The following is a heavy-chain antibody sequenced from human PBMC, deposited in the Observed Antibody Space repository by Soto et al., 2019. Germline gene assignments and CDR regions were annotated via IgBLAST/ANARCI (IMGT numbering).Heavy chain of an antibody. V-gene: IGHV5-51*01. D-gene: IGHD2-2*01. CDR2: IYPGDSDS. CDR1: GFTFTSYW. CDR3: AKHEGYCSTTTCSNFDY. Sequence: PGESLKISCKGSGFTFTSYWIAWARQMPGKGLEWMGIIYPGDSDSSYSPSFQGQVTISADKSINTAYLHWSSLKASDTAIYYCAKHEGYCSTTTCSNFDYWGQGTLVTVYS. J-gene: IGHJ4*02.